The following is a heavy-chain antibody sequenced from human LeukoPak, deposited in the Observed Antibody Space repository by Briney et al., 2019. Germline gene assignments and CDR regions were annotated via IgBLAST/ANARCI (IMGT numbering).Heavy chain of an antibody. CDR2: IYYSGST. CDR1: GGSISSYY. J-gene: IGHJ4*02. CDR3: ARAPGYSSGWYVDY. Sequence: SETLSLTCTVSGGSISSYYWSWIRQPPGKGLEWIGYIYYSGSTNYNPSPKSRVTISVDTSKNQFSLKLSSVTAADTAVYYCARAPGYSSGWYVDYWGQGTLVTVSS. V-gene: IGHV4-59*01. D-gene: IGHD6-19*01.